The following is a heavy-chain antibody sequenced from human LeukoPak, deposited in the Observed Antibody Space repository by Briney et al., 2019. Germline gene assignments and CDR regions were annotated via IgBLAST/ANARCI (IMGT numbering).Heavy chain of an antibody. CDR3: ARIGYGSGSYYFDY. J-gene: IGHJ4*02. CDR1: GGSFSDYY. D-gene: IGHD3-10*01. Sequence: PSETLSLTCAVYGGSFSDYYWSWIRQPPGKGLEWIGSIYYSGSTYYNPSLKSRVTISVDTSKNQFSLKLSSVTAADTAVYYCARIGYGSGSYYFDYWGQGTLVTVSS. V-gene: IGHV4-34*01. CDR2: IYYSGST.